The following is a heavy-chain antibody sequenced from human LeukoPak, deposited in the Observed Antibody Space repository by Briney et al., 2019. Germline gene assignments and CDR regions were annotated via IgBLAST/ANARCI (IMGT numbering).Heavy chain of an antibody. J-gene: IGHJ4*02. Sequence: ASVKVSCKASGGTFISYVISWVRQAPGQGLEWMGGIIPIFGTASYAQKFQGRVTMTRDTSTSTVYMELSSLRSEDTAVYYCARDLGYNHPLYYFDYWGQGTLVTVSS. D-gene: IGHD5-24*01. CDR3: ARDLGYNHPLYYFDY. V-gene: IGHV1-69*05. CDR2: IIPIFGTA. CDR1: GGTFISYV.